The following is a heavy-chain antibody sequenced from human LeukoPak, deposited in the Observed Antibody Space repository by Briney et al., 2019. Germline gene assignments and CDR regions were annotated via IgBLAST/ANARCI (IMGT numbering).Heavy chain of an antibody. CDR3: ATTVVIATTEAFDI. V-gene: IGHV3-21*01. J-gene: IGHJ3*02. D-gene: IGHD2-21*01. CDR2: ISSSSSYI. Sequence: GGSLRLSCAASGFTFSSYSMNWVRQAPGKGLEWVSSISSSSSYIYYADSVKGRFTISRDNAKNSLYLQMNSLRAEDTAVNYCATTVVIATTEAFDIWGQGTVVTVSS. CDR1: GFTFSSYS.